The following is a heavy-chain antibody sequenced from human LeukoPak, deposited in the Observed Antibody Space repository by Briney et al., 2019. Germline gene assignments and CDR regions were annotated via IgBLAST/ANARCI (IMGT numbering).Heavy chain of an antibody. Sequence: GGSLRLSCAASGFTFSNYWMSWVRQAPGKGLEWVANIKQDGSETYYVDSVTGRFTISRDNSKNTLYLQMNSLRAEDTAVYYCARDRSGYFDYWGQGTLVTVSS. D-gene: IGHD2-15*01. CDR3: ARDRSGYFDY. V-gene: IGHV3-7*01. J-gene: IGHJ4*02. CDR2: IKQDGSET. CDR1: GFTFSNYW.